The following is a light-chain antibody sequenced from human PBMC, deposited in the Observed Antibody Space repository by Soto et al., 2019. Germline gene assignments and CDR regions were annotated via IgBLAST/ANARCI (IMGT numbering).Light chain of an antibody. V-gene: IGKV1-5*03. Sequence: DIQMTQSPSTLSASVGDRVTITCRASQSIGIRLAWYQQTPGKAPNLLISEASTLESGVPSRFSGSGYETDFTLTISSLQPDDVATYYCQQYYTYNTFGQGTKLEIK. J-gene: IGKJ2*01. CDR3: QQYYTYNT. CDR2: EAS. CDR1: QSIGIR.